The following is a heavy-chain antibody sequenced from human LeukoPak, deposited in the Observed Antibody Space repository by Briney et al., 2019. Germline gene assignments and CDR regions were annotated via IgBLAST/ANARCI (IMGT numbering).Heavy chain of an antibody. Sequence: GWSLRLSCEASEFTFSHFARHWVRQAPAKGLEGVAGIWSDATNQYYADSVKGRYTISRDVFRKTVSLQLVGQRDDDTAGYYCAREAQRGFDYSNALELWGQGSLVTVSS. J-gene: IGHJ5*02. CDR1: EFTFSHFA. D-gene: IGHD4-11*01. CDR2: IWSDATNQ. V-gene: IGHV3-33*01. CDR3: AREAQRGFDYSNALEL.